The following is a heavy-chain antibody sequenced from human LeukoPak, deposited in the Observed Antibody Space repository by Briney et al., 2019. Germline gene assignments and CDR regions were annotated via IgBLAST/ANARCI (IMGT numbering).Heavy chain of an antibody. D-gene: IGHD1-7*01. CDR1: GFTFSDYY. CDR2: ISGSGGST. J-gene: IGHJ6*03. Sequence: GGSLRLSCAASGFTFSDYYMSWIRQAPGKGLEWVSAISGSGGSTYFADSVKGRFTISRDNSKNTLYLQMNSLRAEDTAVYYCAKRRGLELLYYYYMDVWGKGTTVTVSS. CDR3: AKRRGLELLYYYYMDV. V-gene: IGHV3-23*01.